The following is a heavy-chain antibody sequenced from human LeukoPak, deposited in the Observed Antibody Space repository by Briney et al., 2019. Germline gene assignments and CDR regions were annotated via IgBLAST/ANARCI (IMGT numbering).Heavy chain of an antibody. J-gene: IGHJ4*02. CDR1: GFTFSSYA. CDR3: AKDRTSQENYFDY. V-gene: IGHV3-23*01. D-gene: IGHD1-1*01. Sequence: GGSLRLSCAASGFTFSSYAMSWVRQAPGKGLEWVSAISGSGGSTYYADPVKGRFTISRDNSKNTLYLQMNSLRAEDTAVYYCAKDRTSQENYFDYWGQGTLVTVSS. CDR2: ISGSGGST.